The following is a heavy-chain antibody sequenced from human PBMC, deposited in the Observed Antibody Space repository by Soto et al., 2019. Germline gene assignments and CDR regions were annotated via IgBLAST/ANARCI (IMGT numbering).Heavy chain of an antibody. V-gene: IGHV4-30-2*01. J-gene: IGHJ6*02. CDR3: ARGSSSYYDYGMDV. CDR2: IYDSGST. CDR1: GGSISSGGYY. D-gene: IGHD6-6*01. Sequence: SETLSLTCTVPGGSISSGGYYWTWIRQPPGKALEWIGNIYDSGSTSYNPSLKSRVTMSVDTSKNQFSLRLTSVTAADTAVYFCARGSSSYYDYGMDVWGQGTTVTVSS.